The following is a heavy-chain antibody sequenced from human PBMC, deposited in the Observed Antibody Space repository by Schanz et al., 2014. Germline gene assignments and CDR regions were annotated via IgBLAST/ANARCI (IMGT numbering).Heavy chain of an antibody. D-gene: IGHD6-19*01. J-gene: IGHJ4*02. Sequence: EVQLVESGGGLVKPGGSLRLSCAASGFTFSTYYMNWVRQAPGKGLEWVSSISSSSSYISYADSVKGRFTISRDNAKNLLYLQMNSLRVEDTAVYYCARDLISSGWYGWGQGTLVTVSS. CDR3: ARDLISSGWYG. CDR1: GFTFSTYY. V-gene: IGHV3-21*02. CDR2: ISSSSSYI.